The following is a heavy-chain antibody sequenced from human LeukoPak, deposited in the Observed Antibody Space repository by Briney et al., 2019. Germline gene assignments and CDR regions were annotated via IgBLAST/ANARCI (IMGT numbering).Heavy chain of an antibody. CDR2: IYSGGIT. Sequence: GGSLRLSCAASGFTFSSYGMHWVRQAPGKGLEWVSIIYSGGITYYADSVKGRFTISRDNSKNTLYLQLNSLRAEDTAVYYCATYGAAFDIWGQGTMVTVSS. D-gene: IGHD4-17*01. CDR1: GFTFSSYG. V-gene: IGHV3-53*01. J-gene: IGHJ3*02. CDR3: ATYGAAFDI.